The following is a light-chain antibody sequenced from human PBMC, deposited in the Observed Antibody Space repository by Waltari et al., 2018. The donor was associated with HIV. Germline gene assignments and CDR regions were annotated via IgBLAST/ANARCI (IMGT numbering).Light chain of an antibody. J-gene: IGLJ2*01. CDR1: SSAVGGYTL. CDR2: EVS. V-gene: IGLV2-23*02. Sequence: QSALTQPASVSGSPGQSITISCTGTSSAVGGYTLVSWYQQHPGKAPKLMIYEVSKRPSGVSNRFSGSKSGNTASLTISGLQAEDEADYYCCAYAGSTTYVIFGGGTKLTVL. CDR3: CAYAGSTTYVI.